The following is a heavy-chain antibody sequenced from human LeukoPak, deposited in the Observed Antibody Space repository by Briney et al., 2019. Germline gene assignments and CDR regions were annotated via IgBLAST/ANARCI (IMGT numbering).Heavy chain of an antibody. J-gene: IGHJ5*02. D-gene: IGHD5-24*01. CDR2: IYPGDSDT. Sequence: GESLKISCNSSGYIYTSYWIGWVRQMPGKGLGWMGIIYPGDSDTRYSPSFQGQVTISADKSISTAYLQWSSLKASDTAMYYCARLGSRRGYNWGDLWGQGTLVSVSS. V-gene: IGHV5-51*01. CDR1: GYIYTSYW. CDR3: ARLGSRRGYNWGDL.